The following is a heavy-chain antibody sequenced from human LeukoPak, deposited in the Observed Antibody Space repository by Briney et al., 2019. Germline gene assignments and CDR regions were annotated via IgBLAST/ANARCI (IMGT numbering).Heavy chain of an antibody. J-gene: IGHJ4*02. CDR1: GFTFSSYS. Sequence: GGSLGLSCAASGFTFSSYSMNWVRQAPGKGLEWVSSISSSSSYIYYADSVKGRFTISRDNAKNSLYLQMNSLRAEDTAVYYCASGLDGYCSGGSCSLRGPYWGQGTLVTVSS. V-gene: IGHV3-21*01. CDR3: ASGLDGYCSGGSCSLRGPY. CDR2: ISSSSSYI. D-gene: IGHD2-15*01.